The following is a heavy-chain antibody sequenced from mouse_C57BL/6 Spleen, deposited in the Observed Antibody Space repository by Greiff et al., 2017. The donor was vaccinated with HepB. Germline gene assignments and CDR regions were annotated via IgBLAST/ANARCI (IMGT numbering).Heavy chain of an antibody. CDR1: GYSITSGYY. J-gene: IGHJ1*03. V-gene: IGHV3-6*01. CDR2: ISYDGSN. CDR3: ARGGIYYGNYGYFDV. D-gene: IGHD2-1*01. Sequence: VQLKESGPGLVKPSQSLSLTCSVTGYSITSGYYWNWIRQFPGNKLEWMGYISYDGSNNYNPSLKNRISITRDTSKNQFFLKLNSVTTEDTATYYCARGGIYYGNYGYFDVWGTGTTVTVSS.